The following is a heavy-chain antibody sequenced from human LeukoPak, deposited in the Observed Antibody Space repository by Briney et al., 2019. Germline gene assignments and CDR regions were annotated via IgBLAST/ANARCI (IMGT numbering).Heavy chain of an antibody. CDR3: ARDVPHNWFDT. CDR1: GITFGNNW. V-gene: IGHV3-74*01. CDR2: INSDGGGT. J-gene: IGHJ5*02. Sequence: GGSLRLSCAAPGITFGNNWMHWVRQGPGKGLVWISRINSDGGGTIYADSVKGRFTVSRDNAKNTLYLQMNSLRAEDTAVYYCARDVPHNWFDTWGQGTLVTVSS.